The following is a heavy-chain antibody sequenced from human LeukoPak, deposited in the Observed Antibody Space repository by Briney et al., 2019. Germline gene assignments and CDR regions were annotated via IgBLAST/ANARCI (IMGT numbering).Heavy chain of an antibody. CDR3: ARAGAGYYGVLGIY. V-gene: IGHV3-21*04. CDR2: ISSSSKYI. J-gene: IGHJ4*02. Sequence: PGGSLRLSCAASGFTFNTYSMNWVRQAPGKGLEWVSSISSSSKYIYYADSVKGRFTISRDNAKNSLYLQMNSLRAEDTALYYCARAGAGYYGVLGIYWGQGTLVTVSS. D-gene: IGHD3-3*01. CDR1: GFTFNTYS.